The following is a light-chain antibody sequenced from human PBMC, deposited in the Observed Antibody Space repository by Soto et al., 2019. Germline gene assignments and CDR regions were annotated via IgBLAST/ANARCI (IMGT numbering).Light chain of an antibody. CDR2: GAS. Sequence: EIVLTQSPGTLSLSPGERATLSCRASQSVSNNYLAWYQQKPGQAPRLLIYGASNRATGIPDRFSGSGSGTDFTLTIRRLEPEDFAVYYCHQYGSSSWTFGQGTKVDIK. CDR3: HQYGSSSWT. V-gene: IGKV3-20*01. CDR1: QSVSNNY. J-gene: IGKJ1*01.